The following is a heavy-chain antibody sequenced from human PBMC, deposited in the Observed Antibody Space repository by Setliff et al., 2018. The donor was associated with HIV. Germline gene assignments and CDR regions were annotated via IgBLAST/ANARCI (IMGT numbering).Heavy chain of an antibody. CDR2: IGGHGSII. J-gene: IGHJ4*02. Sequence: PGGSLRLSCAASGLIFSSYEMNWVRQAPGKGLEWISFIGGHGSIIHYADSVKSRFTISRDNAKNSVYLQMHSLRAEDTAVYYCAKDRDYDSSGSPFDYWGQGTMVTVSS. V-gene: IGHV3-48*03. CDR1: GLIFSSYE. CDR3: AKDRDYDSSGSPFDY. D-gene: IGHD3-22*01.